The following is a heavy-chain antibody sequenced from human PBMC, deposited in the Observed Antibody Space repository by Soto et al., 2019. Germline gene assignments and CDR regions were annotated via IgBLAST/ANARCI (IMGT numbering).Heavy chain of an antibody. J-gene: IGHJ6*02. CDR2: IWYDGSNK. Sequence: PGGSLRLSCAASGFTFSSYGMHWVRQAPGKGLEWVAVIWYDGSNKYYADSVKGRFTISRDNSKNTLYLQMNSLRAEDTAVYYCARDGSGSPTDYYYYGMDVWGQGTTVTVSS. CDR1: GFTFSSYG. V-gene: IGHV3-33*01. CDR3: ARDGSGSPTDYYYYGMDV. D-gene: IGHD1-26*01.